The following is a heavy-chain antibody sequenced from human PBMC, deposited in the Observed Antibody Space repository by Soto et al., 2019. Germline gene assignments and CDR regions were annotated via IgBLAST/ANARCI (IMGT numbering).Heavy chain of an antibody. CDR3: ARVIAVADAFDI. J-gene: IGHJ3*02. CDR2: MNPNSGNT. D-gene: IGHD6-19*01. CDR1: GYTFTSYD. Sequence: GASVKVSCKASGYTFTSYDINWVRQATGQGLEWMGWMNPNSGNTGYAQKFQGRVTMTRNTSISTAYMELSSLRSEDTAVYYCARVIAVADAFDIWGQGTMVTLSS. V-gene: IGHV1-8*01.